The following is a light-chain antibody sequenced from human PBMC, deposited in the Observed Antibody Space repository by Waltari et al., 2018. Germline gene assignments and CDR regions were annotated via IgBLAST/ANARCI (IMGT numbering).Light chain of an antibody. CDR2: EVI. Sequence: QSALTQPASVSGSPGQSITISCTGTSSDVGFYNLVSWYQQHPGKAPELVVYEVISRPSGVSNRFSGSKSGKTASLTIAGLQAEDEADYYCCSYAGRNIWVFGGGTKLTVL. CDR3: CSYAGRNIWV. V-gene: IGLV2-23*02. J-gene: IGLJ3*02. CDR1: SSDVGFYNL.